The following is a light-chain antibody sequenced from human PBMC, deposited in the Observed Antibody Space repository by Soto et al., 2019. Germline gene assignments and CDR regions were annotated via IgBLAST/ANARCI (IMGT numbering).Light chain of an antibody. Sequence: VLTQSPGTLSLSPGERATLSCRASQSVSSSYLAWYQQKPGQAPRLLIYGASSRATGIPDRFSGSGSGTDFTLTISGLEPEDFAVYYCQQYGSAQTFGQGTKVDIK. CDR1: QSVSSSY. CDR3: QQYGSAQT. CDR2: GAS. V-gene: IGKV3-20*01. J-gene: IGKJ1*01.